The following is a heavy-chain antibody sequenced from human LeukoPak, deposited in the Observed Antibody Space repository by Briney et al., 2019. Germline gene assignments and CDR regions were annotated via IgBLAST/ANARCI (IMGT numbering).Heavy chain of an antibody. CDR3: ARDPIGESGGLTAECFQE. J-gene: IGHJ1*01. CDR2: IRSKAYGGTT. V-gene: IGHV3-49*04. CDR1: GFTFGDYA. D-gene: IGHD6-19*01. Sequence: PGGSLRLSCTASGFTFGDYAMSWVRQAPGKGLEWVGFIRSKAYGGTTEYAASVKGRFTISRDDSKSIAYLQMNSLKTEDTAVYYCARDPIGESGGLTAECFQEWGQGTPVTVSS.